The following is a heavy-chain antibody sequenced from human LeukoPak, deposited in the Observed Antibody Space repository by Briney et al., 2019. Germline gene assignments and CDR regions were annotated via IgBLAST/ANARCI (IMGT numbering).Heavy chain of an antibody. D-gene: IGHD3-16*02. CDR1: RFTFSTYW. CDR2: INSDGSST. J-gene: IGHJ4*02. Sequence: GGSLRLSCAASRFTFSTYWMHWVRQAPGKGLVWVSRINSDGSSTGYADSVKGRFTISRDNAKNSLYLQMNSLRAEDTAVYYCARVERLGELSLLADYWGQGTLVTVSS. V-gene: IGHV3-74*01. CDR3: ARVERLGELSLLADY.